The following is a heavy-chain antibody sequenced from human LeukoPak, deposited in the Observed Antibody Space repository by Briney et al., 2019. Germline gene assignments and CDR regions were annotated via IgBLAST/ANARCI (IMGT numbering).Heavy chain of an antibody. CDR3: ARGYAVDTEMAAGYMDV. D-gene: IGHD5-18*01. CDR1: GGSISSYY. V-gene: IGHV4-59*01. Sequence: PSETLSLTCTVSGGSISSYYWSWIRQPPGKGLEWIGYIYYSGSTNYNPSLKSRVTISVDTSKNQFSLKLSSVTAADTAVYYCARGYAVDTEMAAGYMDVWGKGTTVTVSS. J-gene: IGHJ6*03. CDR2: IYYSGST.